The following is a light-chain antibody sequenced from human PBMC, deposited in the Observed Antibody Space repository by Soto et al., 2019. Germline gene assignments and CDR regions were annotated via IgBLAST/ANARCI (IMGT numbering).Light chain of an antibody. CDR2: STN. J-gene: IGLJ2*01. CDR3: AAWDDSLNGVV. CDR1: SSNIGSNT. V-gene: IGLV1-44*01. Sequence: QAVVTQPPSASGTPGQRVTISCSGSSSNIGSNTVSWYQQVPGTAPTLLMYSTNQRPSGVPDRFSGSKSGTSASLAISGLQSEDEADYYCAAWDDSLNGVVFGGGTKLTVL.